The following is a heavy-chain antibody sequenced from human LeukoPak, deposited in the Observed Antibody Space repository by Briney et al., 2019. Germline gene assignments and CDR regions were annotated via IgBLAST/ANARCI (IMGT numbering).Heavy chain of an antibody. J-gene: IGHJ4*02. Sequence: SETLSLTCTVSGDSISSNNDFWGWICQPPGKGLEWIGEISYNVNTYYNPSLQSRFTIYVDTSKKQFSLKLSSVIAADTAVYYCARHYGPWGQRTMVTVSS. CDR3: ARHYGP. V-gene: IGHV4-39*01. D-gene: IGHD3-10*01. CDR2: ISYNVNT. CDR1: GDSISSNNDF.